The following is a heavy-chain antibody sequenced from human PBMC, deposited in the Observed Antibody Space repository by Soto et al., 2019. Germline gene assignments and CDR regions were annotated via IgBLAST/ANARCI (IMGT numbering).Heavy chain of an antibody. V-gene: IGHV3-48*03. CDR2: ISSSGSTI. J-gene: IGHJ6*02. CDR1: GFTFSSYE. Sequence: GSLRLSCAASGFTFSSYEMNWVRQAPGKGLEWVSYISSSGSTIYYADSVKGRFTISRDNAKNSLYLQMNSLRAEDTAVYYCASDSSDPDYYYYGMDVWGQGTTVTVSS. CDR3: ASDSSDPDYYYYGMDV. D-gene: IGHD2-2*01.